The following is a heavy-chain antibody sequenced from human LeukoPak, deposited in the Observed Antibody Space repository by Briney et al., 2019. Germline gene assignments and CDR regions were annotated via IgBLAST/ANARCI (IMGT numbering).Heavy chain of an antibody. J-gene: IGHJ6*02. Sequence: GASVKVSCKASGYTFTGYYMHWVRQAPGQGLEWMGWINPNSGGTNYAQKVQGRVTMTTDTPTSTAYMELRSLRSDDTAVYYCARARYTSSWYAQGILYYYYYGLDVWGQGTTVTVSS. CDR2: INPNSGGT. CDR3: ARARYTSSWYAQGILYYYYYGLDV. CDR1: GYTFTGYY. V-gene: IGHV1-2*02. D-gene: IGHD6-13*01.